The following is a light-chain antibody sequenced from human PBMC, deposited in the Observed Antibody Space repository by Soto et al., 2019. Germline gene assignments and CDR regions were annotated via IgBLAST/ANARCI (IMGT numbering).Light chain of an antibody. V-gene: IGKV3-11*01. Sequence: EIVLTQSPATLSLSPGERATLSCRASQSVSSYLAWYQQKPGQAPRLLIYDASNIATGIPARFSGSGSGTEFTLTISSLEPEDFAVYYCQQRSNWPLTFGGGTKVEIK. CDR3: QQRSNWPLT. CDR1: QSVSSY. CDR2: DAS. J-gene: IGKJ4*01.